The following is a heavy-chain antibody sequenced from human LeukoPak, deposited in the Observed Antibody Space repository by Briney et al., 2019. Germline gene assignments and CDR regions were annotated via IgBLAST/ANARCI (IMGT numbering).Heavy chain of an antibody. CDR2: ISSSGTTI. J-gene: IGHJ4*02. Sequence: GGSLRLSCVASGFTFKNYGMHWVRQAPGKGLEWVSYISSSGTTIYYADSVKGRFTISRDNAKNSLYLQMNSLRAEDTAVYYCATRPYSGYDLGYDYWGKGTRVTVSS. D-gene: IGHD5-12*01. CDR3: ATRPYSGYDLGYDY. V-gene: IGHV3-48*04. CDR1: GFTFKNYG.